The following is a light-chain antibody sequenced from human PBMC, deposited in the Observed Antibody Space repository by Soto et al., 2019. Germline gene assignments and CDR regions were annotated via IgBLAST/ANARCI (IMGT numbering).Light chain of an antibody. CDR1: NSDVGGYNY. V-gene: IGLV2-14*01. Sequence: QSALTQPASVSGSPGQSITISCTGTNSDVGGYNYVSWYQQHPGKAPKLMIYEVSNRPSGVSNRFSGSKSGNTASLTISGLQAEDEADYYCSSYTSISPPYVFGTGIKLTVL. J-gene: IGLJ1*01. CDR2: EVS. CDR3: SSYTSISPPYV.